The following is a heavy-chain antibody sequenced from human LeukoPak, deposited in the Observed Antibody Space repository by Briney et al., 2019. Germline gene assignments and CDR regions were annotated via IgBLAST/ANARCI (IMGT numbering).Heavy chain of an antibody. D-gene: IGHD3-10*01. CDR3: ARHLSGSGSPDGY. CDR1: GGSISSYY. CDR2: IYYSGST. V-gene: IGHV4-59*08. J-gene: IGHJ4*02. Sequence: SSETLSLTCTVSGGSISSYYWSWIRQPPGKGLEWIGYIYYSGSTNYNPSLKSRVTISVDTSKNQFSLKLSSVTAADTAVYYCARHLSGSGSPDGYWGQGTLVTVSS.